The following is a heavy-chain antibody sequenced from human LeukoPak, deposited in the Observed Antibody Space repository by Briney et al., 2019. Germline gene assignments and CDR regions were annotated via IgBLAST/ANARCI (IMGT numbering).Heavy chain of an antibody. CDR3: ARYRGYYDPGFDY. CDR1: GYTFTSYD. CDR2: MNPNSGNT. J-gene: IGHJ4*02. V-gene: IGHV1-8*01. Sequence: ASLKVSCKASGYTFTSYDINWVRQANGQGLEWMGWMNPNSGNTGYAQKFQGRVTMTRNTSISTAYMELSSLRSEDTAVYYCARYRGYYDPGFDYWGQGTLVTVSS. D-gene: IGHD3-22*01.